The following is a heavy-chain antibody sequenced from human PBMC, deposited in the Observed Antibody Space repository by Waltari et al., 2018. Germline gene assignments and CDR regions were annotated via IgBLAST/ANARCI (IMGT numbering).Heavy chain of an antibody. V-gene: IGHV3-48*04. CDR1: GFTFSSYS. CDR3: ARDRDWAFDI. Sequence: EVQLVESGGGLVQPGGSLSLSCAASGFTFSSYSMNWFRQAPGKGLEWVSYISGDSGSIHYADSVKGRITVSRDNAKNSLYLQMSSLTAEDTAVFYCARDRDWAFDIWGQGTMVTVSS. CDR2: ISGDSGSI. D-gene: IGHD2-21*01. J-gene: IGHJ3*02.